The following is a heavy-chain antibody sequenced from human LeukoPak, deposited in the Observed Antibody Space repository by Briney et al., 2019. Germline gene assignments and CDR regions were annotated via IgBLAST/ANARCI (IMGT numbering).Heavy chain of an antibody. CDR3: AKDYGSGSYFHDAFDI. J-gene: IGHJ3*02. CDR2: ISYDGSNK. CDR1: GFTFNSYG. Sequence: GGSLRLSCAASGFTFNSYGMHWVRQAPGKGLEWVAVISYDGSNKHYADSVKGRFSISRDNSKNTLYLQMNSLRAEDTAVYYCAKDYGSGSYFHDAFDIWGQGTVVTVSS. D-gene: IGHD3-10*01. V-gene: IGHV3-30*18.